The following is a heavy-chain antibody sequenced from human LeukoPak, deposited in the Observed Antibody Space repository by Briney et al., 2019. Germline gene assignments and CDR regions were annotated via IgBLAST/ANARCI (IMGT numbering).Heavy chain of an antibody. CDR3: ARGRGVWRLRLGELSDFDY. D-gene: IGHD3-16*02. J-gene: IGHJ4*02. CDR1: GASVSGSPYY. Sequence: PSETLSLTCTVSGASVSGSPYYWGWIRQPPGKGLEWIGNIYYSGSTYYNESLKSRVTISIDTSKNQFSLKLNSVTAADTAMYYCARGRGVWRLRLGELSDFDYWGQGTLVTVSS. CDR2: IYYSGST. V-gene: IGHV4-39*01.